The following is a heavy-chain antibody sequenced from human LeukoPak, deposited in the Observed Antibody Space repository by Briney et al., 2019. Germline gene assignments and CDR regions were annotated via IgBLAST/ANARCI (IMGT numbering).Heavy chain of an antibody. CDR3: ARANSPNWFDP. CDR1: GGSITSDAYY. Sequence: SQTLSLTCTVSGGSITSDAYYWSWIRQPAGKGLEWIGRVHTGGSTNYNPSLKSRVTISLDTSKNQFSLRMSSVTAADTAVYYCARANSPNWFDPWGQGTLVTVSS. CDR2: VHTGGST. J-gene: IGHJ5*02. V-gene: IGHV4-61*02. D-gene: IGHD2/OR15-2a*01.